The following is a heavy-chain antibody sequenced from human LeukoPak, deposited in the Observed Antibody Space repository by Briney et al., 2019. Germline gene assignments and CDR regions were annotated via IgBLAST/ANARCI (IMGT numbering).Heavy chain of an antibody. CDR2: ISDSGGST. J-gene: IGHJ6*03. CDR1: GFTFSSYG. D-gene: IGHD6-19*01. CDR3: AKGGIAVTSTSVYYYMDV. Sequence: GGSLRLSCAASGFTFSSYGMSWVRQAPGKGLEWVSAISDSGGSTYYADSVKGRFTISRDNSKNTLYLQMNSLRAEDTALYYCAKGGIAVTSTSVYYYMDVWGKGTTVTISS. V-gene: IGHV3-23*01.